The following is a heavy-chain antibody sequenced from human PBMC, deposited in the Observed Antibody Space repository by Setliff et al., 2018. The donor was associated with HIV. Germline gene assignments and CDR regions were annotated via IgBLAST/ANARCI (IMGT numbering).Heavy chain of an antibody. V-gene: IGHV1-46*01. D-gene: IGHD5-12*01. CDR3: ASAGAWQRNALDI. Sequence: ASVKVSCKPSGYSFTNHYMHWVRQAPGQGLEWMGVINPTGGSTRNIQKFQGRVAMTRDTPTSTVYMELSSLRSEDTAVYYCASAGAWQRNALDIWGQGTMVTVSS. CDR1: GYSFTNHY. J-gene: IGHJ3*02. CDR2: INPTGGST.